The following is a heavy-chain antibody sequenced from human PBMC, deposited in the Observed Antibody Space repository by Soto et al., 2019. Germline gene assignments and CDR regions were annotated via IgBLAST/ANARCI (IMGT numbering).Heavy chain of an antibody. CDR2: ISGSGSVT. J-gene: IGHJ4*02. V-gene: IGHV3-23*01. Sequence: EVQLLESGGGLVKPGGSLRLSCAASGFNFRSYGLSWFRQAPGKGLEWVSDISGSGSVTNYADSVKGRFTISRDNSNNTLTLQMDSLRAEDTAVYYCAKGGVAAARGYFDHWGQGTRVTVSS. CDR1: GFNFRSYG. CDR3: AKGGVAAARGYFDH. D-gene: IGHD6-13*01.